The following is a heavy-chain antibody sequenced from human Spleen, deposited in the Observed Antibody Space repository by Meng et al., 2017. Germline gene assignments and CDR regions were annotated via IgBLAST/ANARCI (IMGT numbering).Heavy chain of an antibody. D-gene: IGHD3-22*01. CDR3: TRDSSGFYSQDYFYAIDV. V-gene: IGHV3-21*01. J-gene: IGHJ6*02. Sequence: GESPKTPCAASGFTFSNYNMNWVRQAPGKGLEWVSFISSSSSYIYYADSVQGRFAISRDNAKNSLYLQMNSLRAEDTALYYCTRDSSGFYSQDYFYAIDVWGQGATVTVSS. CDR2: ISSSSSYI. CDR1: GFTFSNYN.